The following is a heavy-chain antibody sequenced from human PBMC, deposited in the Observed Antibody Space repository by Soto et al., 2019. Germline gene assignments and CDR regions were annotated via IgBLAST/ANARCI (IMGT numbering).Heavy chain of an antibody. Sequence: GGSLRLSCAASGFTFSSYAMSWVRQAPGKGLEWVSAISGSGGSTYYADSVKGRFTISRDNSKNTLYLQMNSLRAEDTAVYYCAKDTLRAHVGDYPAYYFDYWGQGTLVTVSS. J-gene: IGHJ4*02. D-gene: IGHD4-17*01. V-gene: IGHV3-23*01. CDR1: GFTFSSYA. CDR2: ISGSGGST. CDR3: AKDTLRAHVGDYPAYYFDY.